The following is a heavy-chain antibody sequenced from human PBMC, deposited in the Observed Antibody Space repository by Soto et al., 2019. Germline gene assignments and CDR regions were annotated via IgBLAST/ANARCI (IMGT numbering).Heavy chain of an antibody. CDR3: ARDPMYCSGGSCYSIRNWFDP. J-gene: IGHJ5*02. CDR1: GYTSTSYA. V-gene: IGHV1-3*01. D-gene: IGHD2-15*01. CDR2: INAGNGNT. Sequence: ASVKVSCKASGYTSTSYAMHWVRQAPGQRLEWMGWINAGNGNTKYSQKFQGRVTITRDTSASTAYMELSSLRSEDTAVYYCARDPMYCSGGSCYSIRNWFDPWGQGTLVTVSS.